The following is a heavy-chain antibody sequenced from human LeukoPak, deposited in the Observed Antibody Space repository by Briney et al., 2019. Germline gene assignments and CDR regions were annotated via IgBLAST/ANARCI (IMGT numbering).Heavy chain of an antibody. D-gene: IGHD3-10*01. V-gene: IGHV4-61*02. CDR2: IYTSGST. CDR3: AREPRYGSGSYYNYMDV. CDR1: GGSISSGSYY. J-gene: IGHJ6*03. Sequence: PSQTLSLTCTVSGGSISSGSYYWSWIRQPAGKGLEWIGRIYTSGSTNYNPSLKSRVTISVDTSKNQFSLKLSSVTAADTAVYYCAREPRYGSGSYYNYMDVWGKGTTVTVSS.